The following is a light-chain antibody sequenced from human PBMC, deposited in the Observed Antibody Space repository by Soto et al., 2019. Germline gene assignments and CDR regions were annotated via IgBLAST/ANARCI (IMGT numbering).Light chain of an antibody. CDR3: QQYNDNWT. J-gene: IGKJ1*01. CDR1: QSISSW. CDR2: NAS. Sequence: DIQMTQSPSTLSASVGDRVTITCRASQSISSWLAWYQQKPGKAPKLLIYNASTLQSGVPSRFSGSGSGTELTLAISSLQPDDSATYYCQQYNDNWTFGQGTKVDIK. V-gene: IGKV1-5*03.